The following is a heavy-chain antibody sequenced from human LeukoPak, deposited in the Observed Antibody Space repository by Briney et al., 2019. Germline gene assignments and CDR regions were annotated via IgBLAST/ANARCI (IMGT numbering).Heavy chain of an antibody. CDR1: GFTFSSYA. CDR3: SMPAPYYYDSSYFDY. CDR2: ISGSGGST. J-gene: IGHJ4*02. Sequence: GGSLRPSCAASGFTFSSYAMSWVRQAPGKGLEWVSAISGSGGSTYYADSVKGRFTISRDNSKNTLYLQMNSLRAEDTAVYYCSMPAPYYYDSSYFDYWGQGTLVTVSS. D-gene: IGHD3-22*01. V-gene: IGHV3-23*01.